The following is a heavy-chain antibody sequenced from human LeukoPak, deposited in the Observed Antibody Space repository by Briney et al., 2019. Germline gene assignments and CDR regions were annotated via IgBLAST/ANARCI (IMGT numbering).Heavy chain of an antibody. D-gene: IGHD6-19*01. CDR3: AKDKGSGWRSSRWFDP. V-gene: IGHV3-23*01. CDR2: ISGSGGST. J-gene: IGHJ5*02. Sequence: GGSLRLSCAASGFTFSSYAMSWVRQAPGKGLEWVSAISGSGGSTYYADSVKGRFTISRDNSKNTLYLQMNSLRAEDTAVYYCAKDKGSGWRSSRWFDPWGQGTLVTVSS. CDR1: GFTFSSYA.